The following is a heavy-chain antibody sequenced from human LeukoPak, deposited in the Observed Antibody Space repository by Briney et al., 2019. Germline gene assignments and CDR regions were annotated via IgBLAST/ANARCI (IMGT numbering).Heavy chain of an antibody. CDR1: GGSFSGYY. D-gene: IGHD2-2*01. CDR2: INHSGST. J-gene: IGHJ5*02. CDR3: ARDRLPDSQLLQSCWFDP. Sequence: SETLSLTCAVYGGSFSGYYWSWIRQPPGKGLEWIGEINHSGSTNYNPSLKSRVTISVGTSKNQFSLKLSSVTAADTAVYYCARDRLPDSQLLQSCWFDPWGQGTLVTVSS. V-gene: IGHV4-34*01.